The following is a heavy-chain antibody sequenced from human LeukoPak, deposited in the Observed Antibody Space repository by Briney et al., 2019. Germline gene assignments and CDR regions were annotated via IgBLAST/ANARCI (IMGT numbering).Heavy chain of an antibody. CDR3: ARDRIQLFFGERSP. D-gene: IGHD5-18*01. V-gene: IGHV3-11*01. J-gene: IGHJ4*02. CDR2: ISSSGSTI. Sequence: PGRSLRLSCAASGFTFSDYYMSWIRQAPGKGLEWVSYISSSGSTIYYADSVKGRFTISRDNAKNSLYLQMNSLRAGDTAVYYCARDRIQLFFGERSPGGQGTLVTVSS. CDR1: GFTFSDYY.